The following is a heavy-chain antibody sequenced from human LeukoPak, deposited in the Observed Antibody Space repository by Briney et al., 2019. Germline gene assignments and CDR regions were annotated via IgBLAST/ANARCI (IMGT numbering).Heavy chain of an antibody. Sequence: PGGSLRLSCAASGFTFTSFWMHWVRQAPGQGLVWVSRINNDGSGTSYADSVKGRFTISRDNAKNSVYLQMNSLRAEDTAVYFCARADSSSSRLDCWGQGTLVTVSS. V-gene: IGHV3-74*01. CDR3: ARADSSSSRLDC. CDR1: GFTFTSFW. CDR2: INNDGSGT. J-gene: IGHJ4*02. D-gene: IGHD6-6*01.